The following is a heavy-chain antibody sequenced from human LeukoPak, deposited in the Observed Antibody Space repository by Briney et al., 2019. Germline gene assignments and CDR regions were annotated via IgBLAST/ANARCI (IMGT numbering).Heavy chain of an antibody. Sequence: ASVKVSCKASGYTFSGHYIHWVRQAPGQGLEWMGWIDPSFGGTSYAQNFQGRVTMTSDTSFSTAYMELTRLTSDDTAVYFCAREERGSTSAFDFWGQGTLVTVSS. CDR2: IDPSFGGT. CDR1: GYTFSGHY. V-gene: IGHV1-2*02. J-gene: IGHJ4*02. D-gene: IGHD1-1*01. CDR3: AREERGSTSAFDF.